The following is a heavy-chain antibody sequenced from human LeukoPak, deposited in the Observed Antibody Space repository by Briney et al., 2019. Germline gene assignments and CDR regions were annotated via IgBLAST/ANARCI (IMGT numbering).Heavy chain of an antibody. Sequence: GGSLRLSCAASGFRFRNYWMNWVRQAPGKGLEWVANIKEDGSEEYYVDSVKGRFTISRDNSKNTLYLQMNSLRAEDTAVYYCAGGPYSSSPSGRFDPWGQGTLVTVSS. V-gene: IGHV3-7*01. CDR3: AGGPYSSSPSGRFDP. J-gene: IGHJ5*02. D-gene: IGHD6-13*01. CDR1: GFRFRNYW. CDR2: IKEDGSEE.